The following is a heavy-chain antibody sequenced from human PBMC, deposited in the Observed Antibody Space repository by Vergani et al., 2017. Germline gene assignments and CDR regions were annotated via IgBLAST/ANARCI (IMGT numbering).Heavy chain of an antibody. CDR2: IYYSGST. CDR3: ARDTDGGPRGHYGMDV. Sequence: QVQLQESGPGLVKPSETLSLTCTVSGGSISSYYWSWIRQPPGKGLEWIGYIYYSGSTNYNPSLKSRVTISVDTSKNQFSLKLSSVTAADTAVYYCARDTDGGPRGHYGMDVWGQGTTVTVSS. J-gene: IGHJ6*02. V-gene: IGHV4-59*12. CDR1: GGSISSYY. D-gene: IGHD4-23*01.